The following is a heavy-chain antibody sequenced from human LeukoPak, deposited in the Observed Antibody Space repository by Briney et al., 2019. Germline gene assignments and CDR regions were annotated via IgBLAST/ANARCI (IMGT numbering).Heavy chain of an antibody. J-gene: IGHJ4*02. CDR1: GVTFSSYW. CDR3: AKDVKRHYDILTGYYYDY. CDR2: INSDGSST. Sequence: GGSLRLSCAASGVTFSSYWMHWVRQAPGKGLVWVSRINSDGSSTTYADSVKGRFTISRDNSKNTLYLQMNSLRAEDTAVYYCAKDVKRHYDILTGYYYDYWGQGSLVTVSS. D-gene: IGHD3-9*01. V-gene: IGHV3-74*01.